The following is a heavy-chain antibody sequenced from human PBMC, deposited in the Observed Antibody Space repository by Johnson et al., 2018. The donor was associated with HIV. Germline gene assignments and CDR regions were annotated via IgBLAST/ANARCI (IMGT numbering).Heavy chain of an antibody. CDR1: GFTFSDSY. Sequence: QVHLVESGGGLVRPGESLRLSCVASGFTFSDSYMNWIRQAPGKGLEWIAYISSGGSGMNYADSVKGRFTVSRDNAKKSLYLQMNSLRAEDTAVYYCAKLETSQQLLGAFDIWGQGTMVTVSS. J-gene: IGHJ3*02. CDR3: AKLETSQQLLGAFDI. V-gene: IGHV3-11*01. D-gene: IGHD6-13*01. CDR2: ISSGGSGM.